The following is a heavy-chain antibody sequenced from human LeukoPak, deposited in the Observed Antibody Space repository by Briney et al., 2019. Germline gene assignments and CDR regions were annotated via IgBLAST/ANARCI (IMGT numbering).Heavy chain of an antibody. J-gene: IGHJ4*02. CDR2: INSDGSST. Sequence: GSLRLSCAASGFTFSSYSMNWVRQAPGKGLVWVSRINSDGSSTSYADSVKGRFTISRDNAKNTLYLQMNSLRAEDTAVYYCALPHDYGEGWGQGTLVTVSS. CDR1: GFTFSSYS. D-gene: IGHD4-17*01. CDR3: ALPHDYGEG. V-gene: IGHV3-74*01.